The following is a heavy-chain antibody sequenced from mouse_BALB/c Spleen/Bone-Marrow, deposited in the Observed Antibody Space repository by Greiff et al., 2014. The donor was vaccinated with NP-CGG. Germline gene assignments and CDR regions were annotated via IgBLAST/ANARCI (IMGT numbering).Heavy chain of an antibody. D-gene: IGHD3-2*01. CDR2: IDPANGNT. CDR3: ATTDSSGVFAY. J-gene: IGHJ3*01. CDR1: GFNIKDTY. V-gene: IGHV14-3*02. Sequence: EVQLVESGAELVKPGASVKLSCTASGFNIKDTYMHWVKQRPEQGLEWIGRIDPANGNTKYDPKFQGKATITADTSSNTAYLQLNSLTSEDTAVYYCATTDSSGVFAYWGQGTLVTVSA.